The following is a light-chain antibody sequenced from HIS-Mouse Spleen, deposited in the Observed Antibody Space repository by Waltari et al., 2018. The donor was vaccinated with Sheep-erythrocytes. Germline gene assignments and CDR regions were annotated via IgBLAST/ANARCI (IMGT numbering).Light chain of an antibody. V-gene: IGLV2-23*01. CDR1: SSDVGSSYL. CDR3: CSYAGSSTPWV. CDR2: EGS. Sequence: QSALTQPASVSGSPGQSITISCTGTSSDVGSSYLVSWYQQHPAKAPKLMIYEGSKRPSGVSNRFSGSKSGNTASLTISGLQAEDEADYYCCSYAGSSTPWVFGGGTKLTVL. J-gene: IGLJ3*02.